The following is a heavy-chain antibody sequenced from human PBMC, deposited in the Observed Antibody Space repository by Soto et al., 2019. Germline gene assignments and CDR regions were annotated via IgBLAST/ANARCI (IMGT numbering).Heavy chain of an antibody. J-gene: IGHJ6*02. CDR2: INSDGSST. Sequence: GGSLRLSCAASGFTLSSYWMHWVRQAPGKGLVWVSRINSDGSSTSYADSVKGRFTISRDNAKNTLYLQMNSLRAEDTAVYYCARQTYYYGMDVWGQGTTVTVSS. CDR3: ARQTYYYGMDV. V-gene: IGHV3-74*01. CDR1: GFTLSSYW.